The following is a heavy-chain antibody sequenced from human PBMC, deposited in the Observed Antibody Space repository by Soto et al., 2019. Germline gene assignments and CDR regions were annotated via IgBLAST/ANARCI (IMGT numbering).Heavy chain of an antibody. CDR2: ISGSGRST. V-gene: IGHV3-23*01. CDR3: AKVPLEYDSSGLVDY. J-gene: IGHJ4*02. D-gene: IGHD3-22*01. Sequence: VLLLESGGGLVQPGGSLRLSCAASGFTFSSYAMSWVRQAPGKGLEWVSAISGSGRSTYYADSVKGRFTISRDNSKTALSLRMPSLRAGDTAVYSIAKVPLEYDSSGLVDYCGKGNLVTVCS. CDR1: GFTFSSYA.